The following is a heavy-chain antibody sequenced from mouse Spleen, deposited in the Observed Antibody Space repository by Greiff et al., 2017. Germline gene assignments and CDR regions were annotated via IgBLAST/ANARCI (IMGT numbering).Heavy chain of an antibody. J-gene: IGHJ4*01. Sequence: VQVVESGPGLVAPSQSLSITCTVSGFSLTGYGVNWVRQPPGKGLEWLGMIWGDGSTDYNSALKSRLSISKDNSKSQVFLKMNSLQTDDTARHYCARGPIYYGNPYAMDYWGQGTSVTVSS. CDR1: GFSLTGYG. CDR2: IWGDGST. CDR3: ARGPIYYGNPYAMDY. V-gene: IGHV2-6-7*01. D-gene: IGHD2-1*01.